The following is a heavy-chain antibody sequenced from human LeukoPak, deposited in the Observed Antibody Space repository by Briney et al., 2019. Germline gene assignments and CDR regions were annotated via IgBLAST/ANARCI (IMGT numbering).Heavy chain of an antibody. V-gene: IGHV3-53*01. D-gene: IGHD6-13*01. Sequence: GGSLRLSCAVSGFSVSNNYMNWVRQAPGKGLEWVSLIYSRGGTSYADSEKGRFTISRDSSKNTLFLQMNSLRVEDTAVYYCARDPPGIAASGTYYWGQGTLVTVSS. CDR3: ARDPPGIAASGTYY. CDR2: IYSRGGT. J-gene: IGHJ4*02. CDR1: GFSVSNNY.